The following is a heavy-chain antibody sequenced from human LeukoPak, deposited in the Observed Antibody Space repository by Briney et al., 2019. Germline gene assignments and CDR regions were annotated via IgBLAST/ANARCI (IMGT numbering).Heavy chain of an antibody. D-gene: IGHD3-3*02. Sequence: QPGVSLRLSCTASGFSFSDYSMNWVRQAPGKGLEWVSYIRSSTSNIFYAESVKGRFTVSRDNAKNSLYLHMNSLRAEDTAVYYCARDRWHYGSGSGFFDYWGQGTLVTVSS. CDR2: IRSSTSNI. V-gene: IGHV3-48*01. CDR3: ARDRWHYGSGSGFFDY. CDR1: GFSFSDYS. J-gene: IGHJ4*02.